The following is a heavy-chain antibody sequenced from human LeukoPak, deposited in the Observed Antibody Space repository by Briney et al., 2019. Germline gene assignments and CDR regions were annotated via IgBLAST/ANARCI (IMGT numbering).Heavy chain of an antibody. CDR3: ARLGELYYYDSSGYYRNNWFDP. CDR2: ISAYNGNT. CDR1: GYTFTSYG. Sequence: ASVKVSYKASGYTFTSYGISWVRQAPGQGLEWMGWISAYNGNTNYAQKLQGRVTMTTDTSTSTAYMELRSLRSDDTAVYYCARLGELYYYDSSGYYRNNWFDPWGQGTLVTVSS. J-gene: IGHJ5*02. D-gene: IGHD3-22*01. V-gene: IGHV1-18*01.